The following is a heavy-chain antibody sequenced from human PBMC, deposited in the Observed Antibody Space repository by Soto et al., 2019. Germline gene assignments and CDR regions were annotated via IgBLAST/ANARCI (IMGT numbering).Heavy chain of an antibody. V-gene: IGHV1-69*13. CDR2: IIPIFGTA. D-gene: IGHD1-1*01. J-gene: IGHJ6*02. Sequence: SVKVSCKASGGTFSSYAISWVRQAPGQGLEWMGGIIPIFGTANYAQKFQGRVTITADESTSTAYTELSSLRSEDTAVYYCARQISLGWNKPGGMDVWGQGTTVTVSS. CDR3: ARQISLGWNKPGGMDV. CDR1: GGTFSSYA.